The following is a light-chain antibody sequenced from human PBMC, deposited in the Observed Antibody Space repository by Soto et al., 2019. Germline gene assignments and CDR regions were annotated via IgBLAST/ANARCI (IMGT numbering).Light chain of an antibody. V-gene: IGKV3-15*01. CDR1: QSISSH. CDR3: QQHNNWPQT. CDR2: GAS. J-gene: IGKJ1*01. Sequence: TMSEGKMSVYPGGVATGACRASQSISSHLAWYQQKPGQAPKRLIYGASTRDTGIPARFSGSGSGTEFTLTISSLQSEDFALYYCQQHNNWPQTFAQGTKVDI.